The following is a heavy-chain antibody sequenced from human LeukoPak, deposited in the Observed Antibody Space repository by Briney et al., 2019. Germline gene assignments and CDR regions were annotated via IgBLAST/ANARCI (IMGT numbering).Heavy chain of an antibody. CDR2: IKQDGSEK. Sequence: GGSLRLSCAASGFTFSSYWMSWVRQAPGKGLEWVANIKQDGSEKNYVDSVKGRFTISRDNAKNSLYLQMNSLRAEDTAVYYCAREGGEWELLRTFDYWGQGTLVTVSS. V-gene: IGHV3-7*01. CDR1: GFTFSSYW. J-gene: IGHJ4*02. CDR3: AREGGEWELLRTFDY. D-gene: IGHD1-26*01.